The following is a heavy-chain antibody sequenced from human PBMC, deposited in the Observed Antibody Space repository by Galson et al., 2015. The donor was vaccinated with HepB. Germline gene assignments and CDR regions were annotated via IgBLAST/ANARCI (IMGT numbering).Heavy chain of an antibody. CDR2: IYSGGST. CDR3: ARRGLGYYDRSGYPNWYFDL. CDR1: GFTVSSNY. V-gene: IGHV3-53*04. Sequence: SLRLSCAASGFTVSSNYMTWVRQAPGKGLEWVSVIYSGGSTYYADSVKGRFTISRHNSKNTLYLQMNSLRVEDTAVYYCARRGLGYYDRSGYPNWYFDLWGRGTLVTVSS. J-gene: IGHJ2*01. D-gene: IGHD3-22*01.